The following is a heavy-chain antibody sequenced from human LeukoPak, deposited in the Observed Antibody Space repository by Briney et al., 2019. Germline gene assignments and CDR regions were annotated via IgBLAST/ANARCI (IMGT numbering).Heavy chain of an antibody. CDR2: LYISGST. CDR3: ARDLSGSLYFDY. Sequence: SETLSLTCTVSGASISSYYYNWIRQTAGRGLEWIGRLYISGSTDYNPSLKSRVTISVDTSNNQFSLNLHSVTAADTAVYFCARDLSGSLYFDYWGQGVLVTVSS. D-gene: IGHD3-10*01. V-gene: IGHV4-4*07. CDR1: GASISSYY. J-gene: IGHJ4*02.